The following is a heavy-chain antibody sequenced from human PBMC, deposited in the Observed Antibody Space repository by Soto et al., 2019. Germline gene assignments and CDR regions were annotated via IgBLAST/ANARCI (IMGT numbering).Heavy chain of an antibody. Sequence: SETLSLTCAVYGGSFSGYYWSWIRQPPGKGLEWIGEINHSGSTNYNPSLKSRVTISVDTSKNQFSLKLSSVTAADTAVYYCARLSGSFPRLFDPWGQGTLVTV. CDR2: INHSGST. V-gene: IGHV4-34*01. CDR3: ARLSGSFPRLFDP. D-gene: IGHD1-26*01. J-gene: IGHJ5*02. CDR1: GGSFSGYY.